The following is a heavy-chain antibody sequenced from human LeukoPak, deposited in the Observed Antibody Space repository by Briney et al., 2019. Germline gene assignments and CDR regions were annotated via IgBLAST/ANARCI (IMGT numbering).Heavy chain of an antibody. Sequence: GGSLRLSCAASGFTFSGSAMHWVRQASGKGLEWVGRIRSKANSYATAYAASVKGRFTISRDDSKNTAYLQMNSLKTEDTAVYYCARDASLYDYISYMDVWGQGTTVIVSS. J-gene: IGHJ6*02. CDR1: GFTFSGSA. D-gene: IGHD3-16*01. CDR2: IRSKANSYAT. V-gene: IGHV3-73*01. CDR3: ARDASLYDYISYMDV.